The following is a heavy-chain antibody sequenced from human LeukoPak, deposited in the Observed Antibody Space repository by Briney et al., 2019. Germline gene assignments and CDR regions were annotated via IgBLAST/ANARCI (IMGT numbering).Heavy chain of an antibody. CDR2: ISAYNGNT. V-gene: IGHV1-18*04. CDR1: GYTFTSYA. CDR3: ARDRGDHGVRWFDP. D-gene: IGHD4-17*01. J-gene: IGHJ5*02. Sequence: ASVKVYCKASGYTFTSYAISWVRQAPGQGLEWMGWISAYNGNTNYAQKLQGRVTMTTDTSTSTAYMELRSLRSDDTAVYYCARDRGDHGVRWFDPWGQGTLVTVSS.